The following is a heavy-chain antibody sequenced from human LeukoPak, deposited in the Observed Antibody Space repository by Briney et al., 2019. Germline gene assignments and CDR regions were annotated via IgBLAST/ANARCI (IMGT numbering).Heavy chain of an antibody. CDR1: GGSFSGYY. V-gene: IGHV4-34*01. D-gene: IGHD3-10*01. Sequence: SETLSLTCAVYGGSFSGYYWSWIRQPPGKGLEWIGEINHSGSTNYNPSLKSRVTISVDTSKNQFSLKLSSVTAADTAVYYCATLRFGELAVDYWGQGTLVTVSS. CDR3: ATLRFGELAVDY. CDR2: INHSGST. J-gene: IGHJ4*02.